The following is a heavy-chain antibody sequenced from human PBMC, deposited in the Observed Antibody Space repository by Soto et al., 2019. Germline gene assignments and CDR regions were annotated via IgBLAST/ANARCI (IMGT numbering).Heavy chain of an antibody. CDR1: GGAIGGYY. CDR3: ARHGSDCGCFFFAP. D-gene: IGHD6-19*01. V-gene: IGHV4-59*08. J-gene: IGHJ5*02. Sequence: SETLSLTCSLSGGAIGGYYWSWIRQPPGKALEWIGYVSYSGSTDYHPSLKSRVSISIDTSKNQFSLRMISVTAADTAVYYCARHGSDCGCFFFAPWGQGARVTVSA. CDR2: VSYSGST.